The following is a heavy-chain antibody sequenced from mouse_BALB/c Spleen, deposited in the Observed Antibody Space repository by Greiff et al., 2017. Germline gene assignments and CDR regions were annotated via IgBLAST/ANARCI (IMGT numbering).Heavy chain of an antibody. Sequence: QVQLQQSAAELARPGASVKMSCKASGYTFTSYTMHWVKQRPGQGLEWVGYINPSSGYTEYNQKFKDKTTLTADKSSSTAYMQLSSLTSEDSAVYYCARDGNPYAMDYWGQGTSVTVSS. V-gene: IGHV1-4*02. CDR3: ARDGNPYAMDY. CDR2: INPSSGYT. D-gene: IGHD2-1*01. J-gene: IGHJ4*01. CDR1: GYTFTSYT.